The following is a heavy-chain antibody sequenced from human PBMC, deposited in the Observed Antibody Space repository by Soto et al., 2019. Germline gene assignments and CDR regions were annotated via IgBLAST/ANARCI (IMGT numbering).Heavy chain of an antibody. D-gene: IGHD3-10*01. V-gene: IGHV4-31*03. CDR3: ARVRPDYYALDI. CDR1: RVSISSGGYY. CDR2: IYYSGST. J-gene: IGHJ3*02. Sequence: SETLSLTCTVSRVSISSGGYYWSWIRQHPGKGLEWIGYIYYSGSTYYNPSLKSRVTISVDTSKNQFSLKLSSVTAADTAVYYCARVRPDYYALDIWGQGTMVT.